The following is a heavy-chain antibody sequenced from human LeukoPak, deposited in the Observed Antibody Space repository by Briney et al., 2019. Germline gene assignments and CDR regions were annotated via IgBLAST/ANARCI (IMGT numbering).Heavy chain of an antibody. V-gene: IGHV6-1*01. Sequence: SQTLSLTCAISGDGVSSNSAAWNWIRQSPSRGLEWLGRTYYRSKWYNDYAVSVKSRITINPDTSKNQFSLQLNSVTPEDTAVYYCAREGFLSYYDSSGYHPYYFDYWGQGTLVTVSS. J-gene: IGHJ4*02. D-gene: IGHD3-22*01. CDR2: TYYRSKWYN. CDR1: GDGVSSNSAA. CDR3: AREGFLSYYDSSGYHPYYFDY.